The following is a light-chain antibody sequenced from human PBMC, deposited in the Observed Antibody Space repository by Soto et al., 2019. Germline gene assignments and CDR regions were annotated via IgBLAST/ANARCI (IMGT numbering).Light chain of an antibody. Sequence: EIVMTQSPATLSVSPGERATLSCRASQSVNSYLAWYQQKPGQPPRLLIYDASTRATGIPARFSGSGSGTDFTLTISSLEPEDFAVYYCHQRSSWPWTFGQGTKVDIK. CDR3: HQRSSWPWT. V-gene: IGKV3-11*01. CDR1: QSVNSY. CDR2: DAS. J-gene: IGKJ1*01.